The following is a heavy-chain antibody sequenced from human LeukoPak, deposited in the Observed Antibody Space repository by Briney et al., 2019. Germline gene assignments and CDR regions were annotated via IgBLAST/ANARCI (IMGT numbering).Heavy chain of an antibody. D-gene: IGHD6-19*01. CDR2: ISGSGDST. Sequence: PGGSLRLSCAASGFTFSIYAMSWVRQAPGKGLEWVSGISGSGDSTYYVDSVKGRFTISRDNSKNTLYLQMNSLRAEDTAVYYCASYFASGWYSYFQHWGQGTLVTVSS. CDR1: GFTFSIYA. V-gene: IGHV3-23*01. J-gene: IGHJ1*01. CDR3: ASYFASGWYSYFQH.